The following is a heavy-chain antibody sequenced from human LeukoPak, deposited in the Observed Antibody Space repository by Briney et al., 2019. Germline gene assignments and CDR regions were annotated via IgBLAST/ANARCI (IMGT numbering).Heavy chain of an antibody. J-gene: IGHJ6*02. D-gene: IGHD3-22*01. CDR2: ISYDGSNK. CDR1: GFTFSSYA. V-gene: IGHV3-30-3*01. Sequence: GRSLRLSCAASGFTFSSYAMHWVRQAPGKGLEWVAVISYDGSNKYYADSVKGRFTISRDNSKNTLYLQMNSLRAEDTAVYYCARTHSSGYYNYYCYYGMDVWGQGTTVTVSS. CDR3: ARTHSSGYYNYYCYYGMDV.